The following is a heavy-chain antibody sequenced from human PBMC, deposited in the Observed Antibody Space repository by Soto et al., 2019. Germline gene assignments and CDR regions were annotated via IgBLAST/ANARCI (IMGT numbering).Heavy chain of an antibody. D-gene: IGHD5-18*01. CDR3: ARGVDTAMVARAECDP. CDR2: IYYSGSA. CDR1: GGSVSSGSYY. J-gene: IGHJ5*02. Sequence: QVQLQESGPGLVKPSETLSLTCTVPGGSVSSGSYYWSWIRQPPGEGLEWFGSIYYSGSANYNPSPESRLTILVDTSKNQCSLKRSSVAAADTAAYYCARGVDTAMVARAECDPWGQGTLVTVSS. V-gene: IGHV4-61*01.